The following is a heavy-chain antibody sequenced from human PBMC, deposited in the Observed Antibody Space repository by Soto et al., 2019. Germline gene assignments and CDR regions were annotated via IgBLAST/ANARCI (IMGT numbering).Heavy chain of an antibody. V-gene: IGHV4-4*07. J-gene: IGHJ4*02. CDR1: GGYISSYY. CDR2: IYTRGST. CDR3: ARGACSSTRCHVGFDY. D-gene: IGHD2-2*01. Sequence: SETLSLTCSVSGGYISSYYWSCIRQPAWEGLEGIGRIYTRGSTHYTPSLKSRVTMSVDTSKNPFSLKLSSVTAADTAVYYCARGACSSTRCHVGFDYWGKGT.